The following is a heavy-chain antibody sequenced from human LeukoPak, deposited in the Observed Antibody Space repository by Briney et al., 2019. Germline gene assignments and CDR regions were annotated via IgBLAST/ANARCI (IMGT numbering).Heavy chain of an antibody. Sequence: SETLSLTCTVSGGSISSYYWSWIWQPPGKGLEWIGYIYYSGSTNYNPSLKSRVTISVDTSKNQFSLKLSSVTAADTAVYYCARDTYYYDSSGYWADYWGQGTLVTVSS. CDR3: ARDTYYYDSSGYWADY. D-gene: IGHD3-22*01. CDR1: GGSISSYY. J-gene: IGHJ4*02. CDR2: IYYSGST. V-gene: IGHV4-59*01.